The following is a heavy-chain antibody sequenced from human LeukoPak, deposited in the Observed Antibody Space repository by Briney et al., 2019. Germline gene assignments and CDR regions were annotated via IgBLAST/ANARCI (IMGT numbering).Heavy chain of an antibody. V-gene: IGHV3-23*01. J-gene: IGHJ3*02. CDR1: VFTFSSYA. CDR3: AKGPGDRSSGGDAFDI. Sequence: PGGSLRLSCAASVFTFSSYAMSWVPQAPGKGLEWVSAFSGSGGSTYYAGSVKGRFTIARDNSKNTRYQQMNSLRAEETAVYYCAKGPGDRSSGGDAFDIWGQGTMVTVSS. CDR2: FSGSGGST. D-gene: IGHD3-22*01.